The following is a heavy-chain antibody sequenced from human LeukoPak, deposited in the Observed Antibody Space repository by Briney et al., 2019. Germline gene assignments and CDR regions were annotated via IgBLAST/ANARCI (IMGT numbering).Heavy chain of an antibody. CDR3: ARGAPVGATTLGFDY. V-gene: IGHV4-59*01. D-gene: IGHD1-26*01. CDR2: IYYSGST. Sequence: SETLSLTCTASGGSISSYYWSRIRQPPGKGLEWIGYIYYSGSTNYNPSLKSRVTISVDTSKNQFSLKLSSVTAADTAVYYCARGAPVGATTLGFDYWGQGTLVTVSS. CDR1: GGSISSYY. J-gene: IGHJ4*02.